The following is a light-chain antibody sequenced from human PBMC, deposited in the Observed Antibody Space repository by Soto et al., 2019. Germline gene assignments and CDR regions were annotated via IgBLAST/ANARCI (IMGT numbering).Light chain of an antibody. J-gene: IGLJ2*01. Sequence: QSVLTQPASVSGSPGQSITISCTGTTNDIGGFNAVSWYRRHSGTAPRLLIYEVTNRPSGVSDRFSGSKSGITASLTISGLQADDEADYFCFSYTRSSTWIFGGGTKLTVL. CDR1: TNDIGGFNA. CDR3: FSYTRSSTWI. CDR2: EVT. V-gene: IGLV2-14*01.